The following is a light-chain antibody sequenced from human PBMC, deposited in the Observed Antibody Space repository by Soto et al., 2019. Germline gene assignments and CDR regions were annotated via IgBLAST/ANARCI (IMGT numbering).Light chain of an antibody. CDR2: RNN. J-gene: IGLJ1*01. Sequence: QSVLTQPPSASGTPGQRVTISCSGSSSNIGSNYVYWYQQLPGTAPNLLIYRNNQRPSGVPDRFSGSKSGTSASLAISGLRSEDEADYYCAAWDDSLSAYVFGTGTKLTVL. CDR1: SSNIGSNY. CDR3: AAWDDSLSAYV. V-gene: IGLV1-47*01.